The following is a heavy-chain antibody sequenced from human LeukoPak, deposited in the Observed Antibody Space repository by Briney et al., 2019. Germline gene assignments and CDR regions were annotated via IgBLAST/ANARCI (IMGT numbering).Heavy chain of an antibody. CDR2: IYPGDSET. CDR1: GYSFINYW. V-gene: IGHV5-51*01. J-gene: IGHJ4*02. Sequence: GESLKISCKSSGYSFINYWVGWVRQMPGKGLEWMGIIYPGDSETRYSPSFQGQVTISVDKSVSTAYLQWSSLKASDTAMYYCARHWGHYGDYGGFDSWGQGTLVTASS. D-gene: IGHD4-17*01. CDR3: ARHWGHYGDYGGFDS.